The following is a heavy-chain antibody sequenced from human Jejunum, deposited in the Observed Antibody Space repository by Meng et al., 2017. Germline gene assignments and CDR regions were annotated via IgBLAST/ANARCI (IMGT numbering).Heavy chain of an antibody. CDR2: IDNDGTNT. CDR1: GFTFSSYW. J-gene: IGHJ5*02. V-gene: IGHV3-74*01. CDR3: ARDRPHNWFDP. Sequence: GGSLRLSCAASGFTFSSYWMHWVRQVPGKGLVWVSRIDNDGTNTIYADSVKGRFTTSRDNAKNVLYLQTNSLRAEDTAVYYCARDRPHNWFDPWGQGTLVTVSS.